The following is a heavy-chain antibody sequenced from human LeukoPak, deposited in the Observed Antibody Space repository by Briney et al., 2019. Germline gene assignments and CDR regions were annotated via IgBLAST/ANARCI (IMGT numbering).Heavy chain of an antibody. J-gene: IGHJ4*02. CDR1: GGSISSYY. CDR3: ARDGANRAVATIGPLNYYFDY. D-gene: IGHD5-12*01. CDR2: ISYSGST. Sequence: PSETLSLTCTVSGGSISSYYWSWIRQPPGKGLEWIGYISYSGSTNYNPSLKSRVTISADTSKNQFSLKLSSVTAADTAVYYCARDGANRAVATIGPLNYYFDYWGQGTLVTVSS. V-gene: IGHV4-59*12.